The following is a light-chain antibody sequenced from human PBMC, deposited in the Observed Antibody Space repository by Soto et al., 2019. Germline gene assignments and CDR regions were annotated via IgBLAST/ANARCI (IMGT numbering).Light chain of an antibody. Sequence: PGERATLSCRAIQSVKSSYLAWYQQKPGQAPRLLIYGASDRATGIPDRFTGSGSGTDFTLTINRLEPEDFAVYFCQQYGSSPQTFGQGTKVDIK. V-gene: IGKV3-20*01. CDR3: QQYGSSPQT. CDR2: GAS. J-gene: IGKJ1*01. CDR1: QSVKSSY.